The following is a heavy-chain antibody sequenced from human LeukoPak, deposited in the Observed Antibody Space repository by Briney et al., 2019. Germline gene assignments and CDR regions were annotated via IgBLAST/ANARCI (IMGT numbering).Heavy chain of an antibody. V-gene: IGHV4-31*03. Sequence: SETLSLTCTVSGGSISSGGYYWSWIRQHPGKGLEWIGYIYCSGSTYYNPSLKSRVTISVDTSKNQFSLKLSSVTAADTAVYYCARDNGGNSYDYWGQGTLVTVSS. D-gene: IGHD4-23*01. J-gene: IGHJ4*02. CDR1: GGSISSGGYY. CDR2: IYCSGST. CDR3: ARDNGGNSYDY.